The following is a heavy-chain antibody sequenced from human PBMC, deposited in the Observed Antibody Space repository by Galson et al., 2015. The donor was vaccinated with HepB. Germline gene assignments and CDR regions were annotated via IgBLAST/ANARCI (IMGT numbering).Heavy chain of an antibody. D-gene: IGHD4-17*01. CDR2: ISSSGSTI. CDR3: ARAIEVTTGPSGVDY. Sequence: SLRLSCAASGFTFSDYYMSWIRQAPGKGLEWVSYISSSGSTIYYADSVKGRFTISWDDAKNSLYLQMNSLRAEDTAVYYCARAIEVTTGPSGVDYWGQGTLVTVSS. CDR1: GFTFSDYY. J-gene: IGHJ4*02. V-gene: IGHV3-11*01.